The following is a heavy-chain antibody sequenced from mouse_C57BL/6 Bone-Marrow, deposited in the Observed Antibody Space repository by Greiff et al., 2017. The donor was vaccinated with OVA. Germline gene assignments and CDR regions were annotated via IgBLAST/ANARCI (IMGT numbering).Heavy chain of an antibody. V-gene: IGHV1-69*01. CDR2: IDPSDSYT. D-gene: IGHD2-1*01. CDR1: GYTFTSYW. CDR3: AIYYGNYGFAY. J-gene: IGHJ3*01. Sequence: VQLQQPGAELVMPGASVKLSCKASGYTFTSYWMHWVKQRPGQGLEWIGEIDPSDSYTNYNQKFKGKSTLTVDKSSSTAYMPLSSLTSEVSAVYYCAIYYGNYGFAYWGQGTLVTVSA.